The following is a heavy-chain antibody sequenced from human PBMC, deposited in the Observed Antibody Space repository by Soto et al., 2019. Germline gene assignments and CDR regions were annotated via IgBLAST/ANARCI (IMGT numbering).Heavy chain of an antibody. V-gene: IGHV3-30*07. CDR3: ARYYYDSSGYYPL. Sequence: DSVKGRFTISRDNSKNTLYLKMNSLRAEDTAVYYCARYYYDSSGYYPLWGQGTLVTVSS. J-gene: IGHJ4*02. D-gene: IGHD3-22*01.